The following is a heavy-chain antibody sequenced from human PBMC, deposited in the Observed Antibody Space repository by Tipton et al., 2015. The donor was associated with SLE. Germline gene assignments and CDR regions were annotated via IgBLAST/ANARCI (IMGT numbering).Heavy chain of an antibody. J-gene: IGHJ3*02. CDR3: AKMGRAFDI. CDR1: GFTFDDYA. Sequence: SLRLSCAASGFTFDDYAMHCVRQAPGKGLEWVSGINWNSGSIGYADSVKGRFTISRDNSKNTLYLQMNSLRAEDTAVYYCAKMGRAFDIWGQGTMVTVSS. D-gene: IGHD1-26*01. CDR2: INWNSGSI. V-gene: IGHV3-9*01.